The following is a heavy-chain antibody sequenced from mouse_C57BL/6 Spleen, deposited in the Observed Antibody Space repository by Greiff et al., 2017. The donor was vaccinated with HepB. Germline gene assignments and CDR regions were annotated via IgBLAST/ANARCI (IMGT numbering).Heavy chain of an antibody. V-gene: IGHV14-1*01. CDR1: GFNIKDYY. CDR3: TTPFYNYGSSYGYFDV. J-gene: IGHJ1*03. CDR2: IDPEDGDT. Sequence: EVQLQQSGAELVRPGASVKLSCTASGFNIKDYYMHWVKQRPEQGLEWIGGIDPEDGDTEYAPKFQGKATMTADTSSNTATLQLSSLTSENTACYYCTTPFYNYGSSYGYFDVWGTGTTVTVSS. D-gene: IGHD1-1*01.